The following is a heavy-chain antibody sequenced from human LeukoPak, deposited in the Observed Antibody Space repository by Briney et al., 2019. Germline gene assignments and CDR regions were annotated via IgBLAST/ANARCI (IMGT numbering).Heavy chain of an antibody. J-gene: IGHJ4*02. V-gene: IGHV1-2*06. CDR1: GYTFTGYY. D-gene: IGHD2-2*01. CDR2: INPNSGGT. CDR3: ASLNRVYCGSTSCYDLFDY. Sequence: ASVKVSCKASGYTFTGYYMHWVRQAPGQGLEWMGRINPNSGGTNYAQKFQGRVTMTRDTSISTAYMELSRLRSDDTAVYYCASLNRVYCGSTSCYDLFDYWGQGTLVTVSS.